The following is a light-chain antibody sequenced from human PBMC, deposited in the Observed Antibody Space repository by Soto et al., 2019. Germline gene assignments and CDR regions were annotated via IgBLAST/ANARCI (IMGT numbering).Light chain of an antibody. CDR1: QSLLYSNGYNY. Sequence: DIVMTQSPLSLPVTPGEPASISCRSSQSLLYSNGYNYLDWYLQKAGQSPQLLIYLGSNRASGVPDRFSGSGAGTDFARKISRVEAEDVGVYYCMQTLQTPLTFGGGTKLEIK. CDR2: LGS. J-gene: IGKJ4*01. CDR3: MQTLQTPLT. V-gene: IGKV2-28*01.